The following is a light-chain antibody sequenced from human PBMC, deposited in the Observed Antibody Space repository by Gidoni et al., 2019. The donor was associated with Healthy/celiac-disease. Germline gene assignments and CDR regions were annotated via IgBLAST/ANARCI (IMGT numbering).Light chain of an antibody. Sequence: SYALTPPPSVSVSPGQTASITCSGDKLGYKYACWYQQKPRQSPVLVIYQDSKRPSGIPERFSGSNSGNTATLTISGTQAMDEADYYCQAWDSSPVVFGGGTKLTVL. J-gene: IGLJ2*01. CDR3: QAWDSSPVV. CDR1: KLGYKY. CDR2: QDS. V-gene: IGLV3-1*01.